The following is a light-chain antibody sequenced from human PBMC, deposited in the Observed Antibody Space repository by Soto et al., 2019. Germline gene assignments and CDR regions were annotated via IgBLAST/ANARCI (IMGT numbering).Light chain of an antibody. Sequence: QSALTQPASVSGSPGQSITISCTGTSSDVGGHNYVSWYQQHPGIAPKLMISEVSNRPSGVSNRFSGSKSGNTASLTISRLQAEDEADYYCSSYTTSSTLVFGGGTKLTVL. J-gene: IGLJ2*01. V-gene: IGLV2-14*01. CDR3: SSYTTSSTLV. CDR2: EVS. CDR1: SSDVGGHNY.